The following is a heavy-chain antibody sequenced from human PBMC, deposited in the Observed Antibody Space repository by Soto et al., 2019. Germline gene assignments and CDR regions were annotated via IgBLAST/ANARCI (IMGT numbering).Heavy chain of an antibody. CDR2: TYYRSKWYN. Sequence: QVQLQQSGPGLVKPSQTLSVTCGISGDSVSSNSAAWNWLRQSPSRGLEWLGRTYYRSKWYNDSAVSVESQITINPDTSKNHFSLQLKFVTPEDTAVSFCARGEQYSGRIFDYWGQGTLVTVSS. V-gene: IGHV6-1*01. CDR1: GDSVSSNSAA. J-gene: IGHJ4*02. D-gene: IGHD1-26*01. CDR3: ARGEQYSGRIFDY.